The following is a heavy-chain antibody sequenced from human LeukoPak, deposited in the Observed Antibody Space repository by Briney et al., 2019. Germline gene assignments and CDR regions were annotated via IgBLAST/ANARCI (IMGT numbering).Heavy chain of an antibody. CDR2: IKPDGGAQ. CDR1: GFTFSNYW. Sequence: SGGSLRISCAASGFTFSNYWMTWVRQAPGKGLEWVANIKPDGGAQYYADSVRGRFTISRDNAKNSLYLEMTSLRAEDTAVYYCARKGNAFDFWGQGTMVSVSS. V-gene: IGHV3-7*01. D-gene: IGHD3-10*01. J-gene: IGHJ3*01. CDR3: ARKGNAFDF.